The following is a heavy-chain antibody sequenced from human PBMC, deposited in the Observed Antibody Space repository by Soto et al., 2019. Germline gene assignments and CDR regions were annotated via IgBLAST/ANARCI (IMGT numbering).Heavy chain of an antibody. CDR1: GDSISSSGYY. V-gene: IGHV4-31*03. CDR3: ARENTAVVIDH. J-gene: IGHJ4*02. D-gene: IGHD4-17*01. Sequence: PSETLSLTCTVSGDSISSSGYYRNSIRQHPGKSLVWIGHIYYSANSENIYYNPSLKSRFTISADTSKNQFSLKLSSLTAAATSGYHCARENTAVVIDHCGQGTPVT. CDR2: IYYSANSENI.